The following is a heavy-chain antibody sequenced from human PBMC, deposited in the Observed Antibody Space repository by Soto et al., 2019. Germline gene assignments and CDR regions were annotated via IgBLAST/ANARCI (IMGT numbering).Heavy chain of an antibody. D-gene: IGHD3-22*01. CDR3: ARNYYDSSGYLWNWFDH. V-gene: IGHV1-3*01. J-gene: IGHJ5*02. CDR2: INAGNGNT. Sequence: ASVKVSCKASGYTFTSYAMHWVRQAPGQRLEWMGWINAGNGNTKYSQKFQGRVTITRDTSASTAYMELSSLRSEDTAFYYCARNYYDSSGYLWNWFDHWGQGTLVTVSS. CDR1: GYTFTSYA.